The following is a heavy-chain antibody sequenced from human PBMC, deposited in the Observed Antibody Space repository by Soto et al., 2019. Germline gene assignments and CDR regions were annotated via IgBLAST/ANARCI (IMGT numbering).Heavy chain of an antibody. J-gene: IGHJ6*03. D-gene: IGHD3-10*01. Sequence: SETLSLTCTVSGGSISSYYWSWIRQPPGKGLEWIGYIYYSGSTNYNPSLKSRVTISVDTSKNQFSLKLSSVTAADTAVYYCARAYYYGSGSLSYYYYYMDVWGKGTTVTVSS. CDR1: GGSISSYY. CDR2: IYYSGST. CDR3: ARAYYYGSGSLSYYYYYMDV. V-gene: IGHV4-59*01.